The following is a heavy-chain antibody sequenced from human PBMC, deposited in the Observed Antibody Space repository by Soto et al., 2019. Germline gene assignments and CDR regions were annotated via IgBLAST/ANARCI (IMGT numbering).Heavy chain of an antibody. CDR1: GFTFSSYA. Sequence: GGSLRLSFAASGFTFSSYAMSWVRQAPGKGLEWVSAISGSGGSTYYADSVKGRFTISRDNSKNTLYLQMNSLRAEDTAVYYCAKGEGVSGAFDIWGQGTMVTVSS. V-gene: IGHV3-23*01. D-gene: IGHD3-16*01. CDR3: AKGEGVSGAFDI. CDR2: ISGSGGST. J-gene: IGHJ3*02.